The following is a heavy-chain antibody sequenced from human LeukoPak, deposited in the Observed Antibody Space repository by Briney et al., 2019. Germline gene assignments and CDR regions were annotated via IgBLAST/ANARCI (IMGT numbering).Heavy chain of an antibody. J-gene: IGHJ6*03. Sequence: SETLSLTCTVSGGSISSGSYYWSWIRQPAGKGLEWIGRIYTSGSTNYNPSLKSRVTISVDTSKNQFSLKLSSVTAADTAVYYCARARYCSGGSCYTLTDYYYMDVWGKGTTVTVSS. CDR2: IYTSGST. D-gene: IGHD2-15*01. CDR3: ARARYCSGGSCYTLTDYYYMDV. CDR1: GGSISSGSYY. V-gene: IGHV4-61*02.